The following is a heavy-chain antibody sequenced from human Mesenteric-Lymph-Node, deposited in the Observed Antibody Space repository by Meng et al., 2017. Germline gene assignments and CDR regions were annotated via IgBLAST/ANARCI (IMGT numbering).Heavy chain of an antibody. D-gene: IGHD4-17*01. CDR3: ARDRGVLGDYEEGGYYGMDV. CDR1: GFSFGSYS. V-gene: IGHV3-21*01. J-gene: IGHJ6*02. CDR2: ISRSTSYI. Sequence: GESLKISCAASGFSFGSYSMNWVRQAPGKGLEWVSFISRSTSYIYYSDSVQGRFTISRDNAKNALYLQMDSLRAEDTAVYYCARDRGVLGDYEEGGYYGMDVWGQGTTVTGAS.